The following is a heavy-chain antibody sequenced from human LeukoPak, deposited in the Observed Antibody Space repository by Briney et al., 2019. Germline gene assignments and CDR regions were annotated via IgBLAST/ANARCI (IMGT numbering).Heavy chain of an antibody. CDR3: ARGGTAMVEVYFDY. J-gene: IGHJ4*02. Sequence: PGGSLRLSCAASGFTFSSYAMSWVRQAPGKGLEWVSAISGSGGSTYYADSVKGRFTISRDNSKNTLYLQMNSLRAEDTAVYYCARGGTAMVEVYFDYWGQGTLVTVSS. CDR1: GFTFSSYA. V-gene: IGHV3-23*01. D-gene: IGHD5-18*01. CDR2: ISGSGGST.